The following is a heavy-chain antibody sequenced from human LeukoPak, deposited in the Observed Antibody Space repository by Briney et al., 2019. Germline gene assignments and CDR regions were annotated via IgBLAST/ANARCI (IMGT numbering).Heavy chain of an antibody. V-gene: IGHV3-21*01. D-gene: IGHD3-3*02. CDR2: ISSGSSYT. Sequence: PGGSLRLSCAASGFTFDDYAMHWVRQVPGKGLEWVSSISSGSSYTYFADSVKGRFTISRDNAKNSLYLQMNSLRAEDTAVYYCARGDKYIAFSPPLQGFDYWGQGTLVTVSS. CDR3: ARGDKYIAFSPPLQGFDY. J-gene: IGHJ4*02. CDR1: GFTFDDYA.